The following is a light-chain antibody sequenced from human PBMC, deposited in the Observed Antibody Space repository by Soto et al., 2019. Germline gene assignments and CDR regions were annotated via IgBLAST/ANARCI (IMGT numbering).Light chain of an antibody. V-gene: IGKV1-5*03. CDR1: QSTGSY. Sequence: DIQMTQSPSTLSASLGDRVTITCRASQSTGSYLAWYQQKPGKAPKLLIYQASSLENGVPSRFSGSGSGTEFSLTISSLQPDDFATYYCQQYSSHSTFGQGTKVDI. J-gene: IGKJ1*01. CDR3: QQYSSHST. CDR2: QAS.